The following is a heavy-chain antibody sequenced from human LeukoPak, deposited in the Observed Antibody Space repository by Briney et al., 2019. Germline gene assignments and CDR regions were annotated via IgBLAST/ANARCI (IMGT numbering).Heavy chain of an antibody. D-gene: IGHD5-18*01. CDR3: ARDPGGLDTDMAFDY. CDR2: IIPIFGTA. Sequence: SVKVSCKASGGTFSSYAISWVRQAPGQGLEWMGRIIPIFGTANYAQKFQGRVTITTDESTSTAYMERSSLRSEDTAVYYCARDPGGLDTDMAFDYWGQGTLVTVSS. V-gene: IGHV1-69*05. CDR1: GGTFSSYA. J-gene: IGHJ4*02.